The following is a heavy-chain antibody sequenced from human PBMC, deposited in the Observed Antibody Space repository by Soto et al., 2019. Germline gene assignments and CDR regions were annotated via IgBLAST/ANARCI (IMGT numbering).Heavy chain of an antibody. D-gene: IGHD2-21*01. CDR3: AKVGTRYYSAFDI. CDR2: ISYDGSNK. V-gene: IGHV3-30*18. J-gene: IGHJ3*02. Sequence: QVQLVESGGGVVQPGRSLRLSCAASGFTFSSYGMHWVRQAPGKGLEWVAVISYDGSNKYYADSVKSRFTISRGNSKNTLYLQMNSLGAEDTAVYFCAKVGTRYYSAFDICGQGTMVTVS. CDR1: GFTFSSYG.